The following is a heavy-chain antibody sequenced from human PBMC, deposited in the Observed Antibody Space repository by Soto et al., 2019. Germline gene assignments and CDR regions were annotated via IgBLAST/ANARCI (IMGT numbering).Heavy chain of an antibody. CDR1: GFSVSNLF. CDR3: ARDTLGGAYDFRH. Sequence: EVQLVESGGGLVQPGGSLRLSCPASGFSVSNLFMTWVRQAPGKGLEWVSVISSDGSTYYADSVKGRFTISRDNSKNTLYLEMNSLRAGDTAVYYCARDTLGGAYDFRHGGQGTLVTVSS. CDR2: ISSDGST. D-gene: IGHD3-3*01. J-gene: IGHJ4*02. V-gene: IGHV3-66*01.